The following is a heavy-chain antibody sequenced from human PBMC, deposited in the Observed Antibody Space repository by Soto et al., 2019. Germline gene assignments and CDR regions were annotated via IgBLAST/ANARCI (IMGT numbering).Heavy chain of an antibody. V-gene: IGHV1-46*01. CDR2: VNPSGGHT. CDR1: GYTFTNYY. J-gene: IGHJ4*02. Sequence: VASVKVSCKASGYTFTNYYMHWVRQAPGQGPEWMGTVNPSGGHTTYAQHFLGRVTMTRDTSTSTLYMELTSLTSDYTAVYYCARGGHVVVVTAALDYWGQGTLVTVSS. D-gene: IGHD2-21*02. CDR3: ARGGHVVVVTAALDY.